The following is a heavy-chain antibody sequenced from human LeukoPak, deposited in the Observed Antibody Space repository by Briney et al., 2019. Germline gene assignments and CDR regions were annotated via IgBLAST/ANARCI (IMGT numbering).Heavy chain of an antibody. D-gene: IGHD3-10*01. Sequence: PGGSLRLSCAASGFTFSSYAMSWVRQAPGKGLEWVSAISASGGSTYYADSVKGRFTISRDNSKNTLYLQMNSLRAEDTAVYYCAKVLTMIRGKDYWGQGTPVTVSS. J-gene: IGHJ4*02. CDR1: GFTFSSYA. CDR3: AKVLTMIRGKDY. CDR2: ISASGGST. V-gene: IGHV3-23*01.